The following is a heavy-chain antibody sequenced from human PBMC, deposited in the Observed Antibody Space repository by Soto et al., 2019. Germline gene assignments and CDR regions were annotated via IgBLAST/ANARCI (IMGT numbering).Heavy chain of an antibody. CDR2: IRTKTDGGTA. J-gene: IGHJ4*01. Sequence: GGSLRLSCAVSGFPLSDAYMTWVRQAPGKGLEWLGRIRTKTDGGTADYAAHVKDRFIVSRDDSKETLYLQMNSLRTEDTAVYFGPTGRCTNVVCHADRGHGFLVAVSS. CDR3: PTGRCTNVVCHAD. CDR1: GFPLSDAY. D-gene: IGHD2-8*01. V-gene: IGHV3-15*01.